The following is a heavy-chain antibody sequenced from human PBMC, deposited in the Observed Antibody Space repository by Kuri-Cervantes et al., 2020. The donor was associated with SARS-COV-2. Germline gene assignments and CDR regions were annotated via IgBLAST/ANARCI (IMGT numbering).Heavy chain of an antibody. CDR2: INHSGGT. D-gene: IGHD2-2*01. Sequence: GSLRLSCAVYGGSFNNYSWSWIRQPPGKGLEWIGEINHSGGTNHNPSLKSRVIISADTSKNQFSLKMRSVTAADTAVYYCARGLVAVVPSPVLGLGPHYYSYHVDVWGHGTTVTVSS. CDR3: ARGLVAVVPSPVLGLGPHYYSYHVDV. J-gene: IGHJ6*02. V-gene: IGHV4-34*01. CDR1: GGSFNNYS.